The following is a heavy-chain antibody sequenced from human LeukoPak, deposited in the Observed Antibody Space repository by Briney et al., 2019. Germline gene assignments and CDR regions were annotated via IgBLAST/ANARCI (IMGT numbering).Heavy chain of an antibody. V-gene: IGHV3-48*03. D-gene: IGHD3-22*01. Sequence: TGGSLRLSCAASGFTFSSYEMNWVRQAPGKGLEWVSYISSSGSTIYYADSVKGRFTISRDNAKNSLYLQMNSLSAEDTAAYYCAKRGYDNSGYYGYFDYWGLGILVTVSS. CDR2: ISSSGSTI. CDR3: AKRGYDNSGYYGYFDY. CDR1: GFTFSSYE. J-gene: IGHJ4*02.